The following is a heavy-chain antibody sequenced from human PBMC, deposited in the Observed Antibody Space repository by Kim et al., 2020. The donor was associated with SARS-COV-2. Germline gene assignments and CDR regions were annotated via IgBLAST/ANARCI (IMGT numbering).Heavy chain of an antibody. V-gene: IGHV3-21*01. CDR1: GFTFSNYS. CDR2: ISSSSSYI. CDR3: ARTVLINYDFWSGYYNDPGY. J-gene: IGHJ4*02. Sequence: GGSLRLSCAASGFTFSNYSMNWVRQAPGKGLEWVSSISSSSSYIYYADSVKGRFTISRDNAKNSLYLQMNSLRAEDTAVYYCARTVLINYDFWSGYYNDPGYWGQGTLVTVSS. D-gene: IGHD3-3*01.